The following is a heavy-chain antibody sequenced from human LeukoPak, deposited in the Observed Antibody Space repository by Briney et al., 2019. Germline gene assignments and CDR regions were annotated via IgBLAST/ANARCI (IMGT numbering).Heavy chain of an antibody. CDR3: ASLIQLARFDY. CDR2: FYHSGST. CDR1: GGSISSSGYS. V-gene: IGHV4-30-4*07. Sequence: SQTLSLTCVVSGGSISSSGYSWSWVRQPPGKGLEYIGYFYHSGSTYYNPSLKSRVNISLDTSKNQFSLNMTSVTAAETAVYYCASLIQLARFDYWGQGALVTVSS. D-gene: IGHD1-1*01. J-gene: IGHJ4*02.